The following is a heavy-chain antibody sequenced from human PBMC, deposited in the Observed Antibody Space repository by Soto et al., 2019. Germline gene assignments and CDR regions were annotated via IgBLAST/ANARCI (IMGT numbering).Heavy chain of an antibody. CDR3: ARQYGDRWNNYYYMDV. D-gene: IGHD4-17*01. CDR2: IYPGDSDT. CDR1: GYSFTSYW. V-gene: IGHV5-51*01. J-gene: IGHJ6*03. Sequence: GESLKISCKGSGYSFTSYWMGWVRQMPGKGLEWMGIIYPGDSDTRYSPSFQGQVTISADKSISTAYLQWSSLKASDTATYYCARQYGDRWNNYYYMDVWGKGTTVTVSS.